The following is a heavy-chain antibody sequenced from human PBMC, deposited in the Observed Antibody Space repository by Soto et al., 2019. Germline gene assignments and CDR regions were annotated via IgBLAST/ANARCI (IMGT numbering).Heavy chain of an antibody. V-gene: IGHV3-74*01. CDR2: INSDGSST. CDR3: ARDPGTGYYDSSGYYYD. J-gene: IGHJ4*02. Sequence: EVQLVESGGGLVQPGGSLRLSCAASGFTLSSYWMHWVRHAPGKGLVWVSRINSDGSSTSYADSVKGRFTISRDNAKNTLYLQMNSLRAEDTAVYYCARDPGTGYYDSSGYYYDWGQGTLVTVSS. CDR1: GFTLSSYW. D-gene: IGHD3-22*01.